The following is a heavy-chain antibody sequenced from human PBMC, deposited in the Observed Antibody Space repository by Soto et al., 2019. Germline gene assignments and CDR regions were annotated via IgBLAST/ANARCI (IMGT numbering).Heavy chain of an antibody. CDR1: GYTFTSYA. Sequence: QVQLVQSGAEVKKPGASVKVSCKASGYTFTSYAISWVRQAPGQGLEWMGWTSAYNGNTKYAQKFQGRVTMTTDTSTSPAYMALRGLRSDDTAVYYCARDSPPVDYWGQGTLVTVSS. V-gene: IGHV1-18*01. CDR2: TSAYNGNT. J-gene: IGHJ4*02. CDR3: ARDSPPVDY.